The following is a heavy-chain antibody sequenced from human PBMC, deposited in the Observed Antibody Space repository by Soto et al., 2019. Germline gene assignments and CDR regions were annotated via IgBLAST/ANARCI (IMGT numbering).Heavy chain of an antibody. CDR3: AHIPYDSSGPSVDY. Sequence: QITLKESGPTLVKPTQTLTLTCTFSGFSLSTSGVGVGWIRQPPGKALEWLALIYWDDDKRYSPSLKSRLTITKDTCKNQMVLTMTNMDTVDTATYYCAHIPYDSSGPSVDYWGQGTLITVSS. CDR1: GFSLSTSGVG. D-gene: IGHD3-22*01. J-gene: IGHJ4*02. V-gene: IGHV2-5*02. CDR2: IYWDDDK.